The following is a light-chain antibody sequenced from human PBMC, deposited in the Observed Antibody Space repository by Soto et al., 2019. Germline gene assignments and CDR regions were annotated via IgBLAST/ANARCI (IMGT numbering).Light chain of an antibody. V-gene: IGKV1-12*01. CDR1: QGVSSW. CDR3: QQADNFPRA. Sequence: DIQMTQSPSSVSASVGDRVSLTCRASQGVSSWLAWYQQKPGQVPKLLIYAASNLQSGVPSRFSGSGSGTDFTLTISSLQPEDSATYYCQQADNFPRAFGAGTKVEIK. CDR2: AAS. J-gene: IGKJ4*01.